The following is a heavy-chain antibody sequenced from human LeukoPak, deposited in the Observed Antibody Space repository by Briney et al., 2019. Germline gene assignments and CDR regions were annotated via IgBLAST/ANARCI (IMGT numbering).Heavy chain of an antibody. Sequence: GGSLRLSCAASGFTFDDYAMHWVRQAPGKGLEWVSGISWNSGSIGYADSVKGRFTISRDNSRNTLYLQMNSLRAEDTAVYYCAKVNVLLWFGEFDPWGQGTLVTVSS. J-gene: IGHJ5*02. CDR2: ISWNSGSI. CDR1: GFTFDDYA. CDR3: AKVNVLLWFGEFDP. D-gene: IGHD3-10*01. V-gene: IGHV3-9*01.